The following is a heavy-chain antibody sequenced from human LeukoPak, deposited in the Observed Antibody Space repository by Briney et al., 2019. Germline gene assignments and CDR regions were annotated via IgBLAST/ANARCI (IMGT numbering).Heavy chain of an antibody. CDR1: GDIVSSNSAA. CDR2: TYYRSKWYN. V-gene: IGHV6-1*01. CDR3: AREAAFAFDI. Sequence: SQTLSLTCAISGDIVSSNSAAWNWIRQSPSGGLEWLGRTYYRSKWYNDYAVSVKSRITINPDTSRNQFSLQLNSVTPEDTAVYYCAREAAFAFDIRGQGTMVTVSS. J-gene: IGHJ3*02.